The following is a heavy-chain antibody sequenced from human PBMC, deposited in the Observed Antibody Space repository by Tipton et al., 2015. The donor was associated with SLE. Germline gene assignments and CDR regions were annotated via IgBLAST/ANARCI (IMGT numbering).Heavy chain of an antibody. CDR2: INQDGSQK. V-gene: IGHV3-7*01. D-gene: IGHD3-16*01. Sequence: SLRLSCVASGFTFTDYYMTWVRQAPGKGLEWVANINQDGSQKHYVDSVKGRFTISRDNAKNLLYLQMNSLRAEDTAVYYCAKERFGAFEIWGQGTMVTVSS. CDR3: AKERFGAFEI. CDR1: GFTFTDYY. J-gene: IGHJ3*02.